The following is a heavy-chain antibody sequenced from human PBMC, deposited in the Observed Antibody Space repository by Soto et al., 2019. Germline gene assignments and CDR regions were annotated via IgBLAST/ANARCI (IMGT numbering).Heavy chain of an antibody. V-gene: IGHV3-33*01. CDR1: GFTFSSYG. CDR2: IWYDGRNT. Sequence: GGSLRLSCAASGFTFSSYGMHWVRQAPGKGLEWVAVIWYDGRNTYYADSVKGRFTISRDNSKNTLYLQMNSLRAEDTAVYYCARTAYYYHSSGYYFDFWCQGPLVTVSS. J-gene: IGHJ4*02. D-gene: IGHD3-22*01. CDR3: ARTAYYYHSSGYYFDF.